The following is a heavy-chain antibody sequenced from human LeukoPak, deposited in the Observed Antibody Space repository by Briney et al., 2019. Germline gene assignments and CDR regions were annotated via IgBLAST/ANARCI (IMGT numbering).Heavy chain of an antibody. D-gene: IGHD6-13*01. Sequence: GGSLRLSCAASGFTFSRYWMHWVRQGPGKGLVWVSRINSDGSSTSYADSVKGRFTISRDNAKNTLYLQMNSLRAEDTAVYYCARHQGSAAGLGDWFDPWGQGTLVTVSS. J-gene: IGHJ5*02. CDR3: ARHQGSAAGLGDWFDP. V-gene: IGHV3-74*01. CDR2: INSDGSST. CDR1: GFTFSRYW.